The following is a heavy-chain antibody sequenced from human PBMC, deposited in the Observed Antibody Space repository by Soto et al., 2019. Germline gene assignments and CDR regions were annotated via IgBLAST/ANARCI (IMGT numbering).Heavy chain of an antibody. D-gene: IGHD3-9*01. CDR2: IYYSGST. V-gene: IGHV4-61*01. CDR1: GGSVSSGSYY. J-gene: IGHJ4*02. Sequence: PSETLSLTCTVSGGSVSSGSYYWSWIRQPPGKGLEWIGYIYYSGSTNYNPSLKSRVTISVDTSKNQFSLKLSSVTAADTAVYYCAGTILTGYYPFDYWGQGTLVTVSS. CDR3: AGTILTGYYPFDY.